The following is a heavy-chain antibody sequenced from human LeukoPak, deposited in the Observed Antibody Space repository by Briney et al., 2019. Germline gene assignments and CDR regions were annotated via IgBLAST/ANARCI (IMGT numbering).Heavy chain of an antibody. CDR3: ARDFSVAGPTTFDY. J-gene: IGHJ4*02. CDR2: INTAGSST. D-gene: IGHD6-19*01. Sequence: VQPGGSLRLSCAASGFTFSSYWMHWVRQAPGKGLVWVSRINTAGSSTIYADSVKGRFTISRDNSKNTLYLQMNSLRAEDTAVYYCARDFSVAGPTTFDYWGQGTLVTVSS. CDR1: GFTFSSYW. V-gene: IGHV3-74*01.